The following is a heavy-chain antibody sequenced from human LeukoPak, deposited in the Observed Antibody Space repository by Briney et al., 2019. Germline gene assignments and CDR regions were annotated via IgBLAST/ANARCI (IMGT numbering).Heavy chain of an antibody. J-gene: IGHJ4*02. CDR3: ARFWDSSSWFDY. CDR1: GDSFSSHW. Sequence: GESLKISCKGSGDSFSSHWIGWVRQKPGKGLEWMGIIYPGDSETRYGPSFQGQVTISADKSITTAYLQWRSLKASDTAMYYCARFWDSSSWFDYWGQGTLVTVSS. D-gene: IGHD6-13*01. CDR2: IYPGDSET. V-gene: IGHV5-51*01.